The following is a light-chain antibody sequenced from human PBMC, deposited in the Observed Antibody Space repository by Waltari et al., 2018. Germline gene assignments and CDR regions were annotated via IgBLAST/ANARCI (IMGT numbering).Light chain of an antibody. CDR2: END. CDR1: RPNICNNL. Sequence: QSVFAQPPSVSAAPGQKVTIPCSGKRPNICNNLVSWYQQIPGTAPKLLIYENDKRPSGIPDRFSGSKSGTSATLGITGLQTGDEADYYCGAWDSSLSAVFGTGTKVTVL. V-gene: IGLV1-51*02. CDR3: GAWDSSLSAV. J-gene: IGLJ1*01.